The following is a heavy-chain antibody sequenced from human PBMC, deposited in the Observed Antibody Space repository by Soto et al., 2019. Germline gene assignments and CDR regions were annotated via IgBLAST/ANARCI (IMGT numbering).Heavy chain of an antibody. V-gene: IGHV1-69*01. Sequence: QVQLVQSGAEVKKPGSSVKVSCKASGGTFSSYAISWVRQAPGQGLEWMGGIIPIFGTANYAQKFQGRVTITADESTSKAYMELSSLRSEDTAVYYCARVDASSEMATTYFDYWGQGTLVTVSS. J-gene: IGHJ4*02. D-gene: IGHD5-12*01. CDR1: GGTFSSYA. CDR3: ARVDASSEMATTYFDY. CDR2: IIPIFGTA.